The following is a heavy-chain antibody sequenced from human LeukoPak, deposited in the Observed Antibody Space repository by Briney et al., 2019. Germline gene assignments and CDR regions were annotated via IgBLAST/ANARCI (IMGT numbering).Heavy chain of an antibody. CDR1: GGSISSSTYY. CDR3: ARQKGGVAGLKYYFDY. CDR2: ISYTGTT. Sequence: PSETLSLTCTVSGGSISSSTYYWGWIRQSPGKGLEWIGCISYTGTTYYKSSLKSRVTISVDTSKNQFSLNLSSVTAADTAVYYCARQKGGVAGLKYYFDYWGQGTLVTVSS. J-gene: IGHJ4*02. D-gene: IGHD6-19*01. V-gene: IGHV4-39*01.